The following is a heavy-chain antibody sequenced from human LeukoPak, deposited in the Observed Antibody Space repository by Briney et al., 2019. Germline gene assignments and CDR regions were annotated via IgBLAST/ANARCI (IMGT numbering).Heavy chain of an antibody. Sequence: GGSLRLSCAASGFTFSSYAMSWVRQAPGKGLEWVSAISGSGGSTYYADSVKGRFTISRDNSKNFLYLLMSSLRAEDTAVYYCARQNTPHGNFDYWGQGTLVTVSS. CDR2: ISGSGGST. CDR3: ARQNTPHGNFDY. CDR1: GFTFSSYA. J-gene: IGHJ4*02. V-gene: IGHV3-23*01. D-gene: IGHD1-26*01.